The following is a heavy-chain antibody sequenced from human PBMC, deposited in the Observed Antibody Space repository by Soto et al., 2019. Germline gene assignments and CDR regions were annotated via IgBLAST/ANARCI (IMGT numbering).Heavy chain of an antibody. J-gene: IGHJ4*02. CDR2: IYYSGDT. D-gene: IGHD2-15*01. Sequence: SETLSLTCTVSGDSISGYYWSWIRQPPGKGLQWIGYIYYSGDTNYNPSLKGRVTMSVDTSKNQFSLQVSSVTAADTAVYFCAKYRRTDAEGYTFDYWGQGALVTVSS. V-gene: IGHV4-59*01. CDR1: GDSISGYY. CDR3: AKYRRTDAEGYTFDY.